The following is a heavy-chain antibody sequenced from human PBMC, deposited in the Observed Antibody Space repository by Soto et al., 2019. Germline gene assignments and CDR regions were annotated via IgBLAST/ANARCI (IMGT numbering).Heavy chain of an antibody. J-gene: IGHJ2*01. V-gene: IGHV3-53*01. Sequence: GVLRLSWAASGFTFINYGMGWVPTAPGRGLEWVLVIYSGASTYYADSVKGRFTISRDNSKNTLYLQMNSLRAEDTAVYYCARETLGYCSSTSCYPRGRAAAESFWYFDLWGRGTLVTGSS. CDR3: ARETLGYCSSTSCYPRGRAAAESFWYFDL. D-gene: IGHD2-2*01. CDR2: IYSGAST. CDR1: GFTFINYG.